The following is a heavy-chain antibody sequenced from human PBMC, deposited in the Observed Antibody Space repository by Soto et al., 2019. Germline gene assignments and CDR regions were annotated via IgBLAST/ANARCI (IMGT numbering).Heavy chain of an antibody. Sequence: QITLKESGPTLVKPTQTLTLTCTFSGFSLRNSGVGVGWIRQPPGKALEWLALIYWDADKRYSPSLKSRLTITKDTSKNQVVLTMTTMDPVDTATYYCAHLTTGGFYFDYWGQGTLVTVSS. V-gene: IGHV2-5*02. CDR2: IYWDADK. CDR1: GFSLRNSGVG. D-gene: IGHD4-17*01. J-gene: IGHJ4*02. CDR3: AHLTTGGFYFDY.